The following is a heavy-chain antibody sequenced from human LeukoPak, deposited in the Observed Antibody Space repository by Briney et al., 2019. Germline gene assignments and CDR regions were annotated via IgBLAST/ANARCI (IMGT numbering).Heavy chain of an antibody. CDR3: ARDVLDYYDRSGYVT. CDR1: GYTFTSYY. D-gene: IGHD3-22*01. V-gene: IGHV1-46*01. Sequence: ASVKVSCKASGYTFTSYYMHWVRQAPGQGLEWMGIINPSGGSTSYAQKFQGRVTITADKSTSTAFMELSSLRSDDTAMYYCARDVLDYYDRSGYVTWGQGTLVTVSS. J-gene: IGHJ5*02. CDR2: INPSGGST.